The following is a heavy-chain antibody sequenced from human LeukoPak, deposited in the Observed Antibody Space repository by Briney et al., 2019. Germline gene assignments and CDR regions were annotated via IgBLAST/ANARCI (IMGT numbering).Heavy chain of an antibody. CDR1: GFTFSSYS. Sequence: PGGSLRLSCAASGFTFSSYSMNWVRQAPGKGLEWVSAISGSGGSTYYADSVKGRFTISRDNSKNTLYLQMNSLRAEDTAVYYCAKLITMIVDYWGQGTLVTVSS. D-gene: IGHD3-22*01. J-gene: IGHJ4*02. CDR2: ISGSGGST. V-gene: IGHV3-23*01. CDR3: AKLITMIVDY.